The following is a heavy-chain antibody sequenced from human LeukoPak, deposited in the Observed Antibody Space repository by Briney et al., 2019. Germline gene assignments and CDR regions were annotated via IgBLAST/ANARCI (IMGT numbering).Heavy chain of an antibody. J-gene: IGHJ4*02. D-gene: IGHD2-21*02. CDR3: ARQPLVRDCGGDCEFDY. CDR2: IYPGDSNT. V-gene: IGHV5-51*01. CDR1: GYGFSNYW. Sequence: GESLKISCKGSGYGFSNYWIGWVRQMPGKGLEWMGTIYPGDSNTRYSPSFQGQVTISADKSISTAYLQWTSLKASDTAIYYCARQPLVRDCGGDCEFDYWGQGTRVSVSS.